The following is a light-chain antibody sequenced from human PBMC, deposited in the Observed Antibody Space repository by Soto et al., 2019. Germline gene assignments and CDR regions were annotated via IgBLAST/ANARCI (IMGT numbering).Light chain of an antibody. J-gene: IGKJ1*01. Sequence: DIVMTQSPDSLAVSLGERATFNCKSSQSVLYSPNNKNYLAWYQQKPGQPPKLLIYWASTRESGVPDRFSGSGSVTDFTLTISSLQSEDVAVYYCQEYYRAPWTFGQGTKLEI. V-gene: IGKV4-1*01. CDR3: QEYYRAPWT. CDR1: QSVLYSPNNKNY. CDR2: WAS.